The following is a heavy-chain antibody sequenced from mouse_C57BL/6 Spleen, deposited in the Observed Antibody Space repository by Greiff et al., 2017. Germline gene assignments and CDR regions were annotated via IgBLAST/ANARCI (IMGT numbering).Heavy chain of an antibody. J-gene: IGHJ1*03. V-gene: IGHV1-82*01. D-gene: IGHD1-2*01. CDR3: ARGYQGYFDV. CDR1: GYAFSSSW. CDR2: IYPGDGDT. Sequence: VKLQQSGPELVKPGASVTISCKASGYAFSSSWMNWVKPRPGKGLEWIGRIYPGDGDTNYNGKFKGKATLTADKSSSTAYMQLSSLTSEDSAVYFCARGYQGYFDVWGTGTTVTVAS.